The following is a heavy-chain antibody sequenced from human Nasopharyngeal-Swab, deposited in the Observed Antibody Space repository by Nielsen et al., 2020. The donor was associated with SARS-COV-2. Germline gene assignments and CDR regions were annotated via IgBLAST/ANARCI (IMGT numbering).Heavy chain of an antibody. D-gene: IGHD3-3*01. J-gene: IGHJ5*02. CDR3: ARRDESTITIFGVVITKGWFDP. CDR1: GGSISSYY. CDR2: IYYSGST. Sequence: SETLSLTCTVSGGSISSYYWGWIRQPPGKGLEWIGSIYYSGSTYYNPSLKSRVTISVDTSKNQFSLKLSSVTAADTAVYYCARRDESTITIFGVVITKGWFDPWGQGTLVTVSS. V-gene: IGHV4-39*01.